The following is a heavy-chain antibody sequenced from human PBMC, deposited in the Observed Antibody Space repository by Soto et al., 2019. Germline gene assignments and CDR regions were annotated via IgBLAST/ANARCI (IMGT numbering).Heavy chain of an antibody. CDR1: GFTFSSYA. J-gene: IGHJ6*02. D-gene: IGHD1-26*01. CDR2: ISYDGSNK. V-gene: IGHV3-30-3*01. CDR3: ARDQRELPNYYYYGMDV. Sequence: GGSLRLSCAASGFTFSSYAMHWVRQAPGKGLEWVAVISYDGSNKYYADSVKGRFTISRDNSKNTLYLQMNSLRAEDTAVYYCARDQRELPNYYYYGMDVWGQGTTVTVSS.